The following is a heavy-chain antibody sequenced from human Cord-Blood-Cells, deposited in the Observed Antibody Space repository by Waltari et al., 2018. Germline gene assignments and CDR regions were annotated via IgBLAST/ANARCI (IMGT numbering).Heavy chain of an antibody. CDR1: GGSISSYY. CDR3: ARDGFWGWGILAGATDAFDI. J-gene: IGHJ3*02. Sequence: QVQLQESGPGLVKPSETLSLTCTVSGGSISSYYWSWIRQPPGKGLEWIGYIYYSGITNYNPSLKSRVTISVDTSKNQFSLKLSSVTAADTAVYYCARDGFWGWGILAGATDAFDIWGQGTMVTVSS. D-gene: IGHD1-26*01. V-gene: IGHV4-59*01. CDR2: IYYSGIT.